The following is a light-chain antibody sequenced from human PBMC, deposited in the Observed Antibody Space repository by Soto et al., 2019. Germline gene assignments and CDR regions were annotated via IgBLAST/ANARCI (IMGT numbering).Light chain of an antibody. CDR2: DVS. CDR1: SSDVGGYNY. J-gene: IGLJ3*02. Sequence: QSVLTQPASVSGSPGQSITISCTGTSSDVGGYNYVSWYQQHPGKAPKLLIYDVSYRPSGVSNRFTGSKSGNTASLTISGLQAEDEADYYCSSYTSSSTVVFGGGTQLTVL. CDR3: SSYTSSSTVV. V-gene: IGLV2-14*01.